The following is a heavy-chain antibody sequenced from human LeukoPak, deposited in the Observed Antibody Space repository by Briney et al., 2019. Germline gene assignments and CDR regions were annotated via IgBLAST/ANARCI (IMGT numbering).Heavy chain of an antibody. CDR1: SLSSYY. J-gene: IGHJ4*01. CDR3: TRGKPETVFDS. Sequence: SETLSLTCAIGSLSSYYWNWIRQPPGKGLEWIGEINHSGSTDYNPSLKTRVTISLDRSKDQFSLKLTSVTAADTAVYYCTRGKPETVFDSWGRGTLVTVSS. V-gene: IGHV4-34*01. CDR2: INHSGST.